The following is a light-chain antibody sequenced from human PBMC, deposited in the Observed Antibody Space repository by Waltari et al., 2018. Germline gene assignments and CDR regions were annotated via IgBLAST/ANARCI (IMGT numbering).Light chain of an antibody. CDR3: SAYTTSTTEV. CDR2: DVS. Sequence: QSALTQPASVSGSPGQSITISCTGTNSDIGAYNYFSWYQQHPGKAPKVIIYDVSNRPSGISNRFSGSKSGNTASLTISGLQAEDEADYYCSAYTTSTTEVFGGGTKLTVL. J-gene: IGLJ2*01. CDR1: NSDIGAYNY. V-gene: IGLV2-14*03.